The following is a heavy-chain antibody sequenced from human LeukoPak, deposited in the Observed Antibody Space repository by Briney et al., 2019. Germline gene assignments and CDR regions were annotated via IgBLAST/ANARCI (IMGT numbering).Heavy chain of an antibody. CDR1: GFTFSSYG. CDR3: ARSIVVVPAAMLDYGMDV. D-gene: IGHD2-2*01. Sequence: GGSLRLSCAASGFTFSSYGMHWVRQAPGKGLEWVAVISYDGSNKYYADSVKGRFTISRDNSKNTLYLQMNSLRAEDTAVYYCARSIVVVPAAMLDYGMDVWGQGTTVTVSS. V-gene: IGHV3-30*03. J-gene: IGHJ6*02. CDR2: ISYDGSNK.